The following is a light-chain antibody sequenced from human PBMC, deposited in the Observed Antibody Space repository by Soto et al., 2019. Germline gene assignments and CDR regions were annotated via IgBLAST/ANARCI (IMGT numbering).Light chain of an antibody. J-gene: IGLJ2*01. CDR3: TSYTFSSTEV. CDR1: SSDVGGYNY. Sequence: QSALTQPAAVSGSPGQSITISCTGTSSDVGGYNYVSWYQQHPGKAPKLIIYEVSNRPSGISNRFSGSKSGNTASLTISGLQAEDEADYYCTSYTFSSTEVFGGGTKVTVL. V-gene: IGLV2-14*01. CDR2: EVS.